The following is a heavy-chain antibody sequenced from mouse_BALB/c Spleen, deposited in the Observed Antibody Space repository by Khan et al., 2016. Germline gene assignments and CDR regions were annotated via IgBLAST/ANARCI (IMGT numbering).Heavy chain of an antibody. CDR3: ARSPYEYDVWFAY. CDR1: GFNIKDTY. CDR2: IDPANGNT. J-gene: IGHJ3*01. D-gene: IGHD2-4*01. Sequence: VQLQQSGAELVKPGASVKLSCTASGFNIKDTYMHWVKQRPEQGLEWIGRIDPANGNTKYDPKFQGKATITADKSYNTAYLQLSSLTSEDTAVYYCARSPYEYDVWFAYWGQGTLVTVSA. V-gene: IGHV14-3*02.